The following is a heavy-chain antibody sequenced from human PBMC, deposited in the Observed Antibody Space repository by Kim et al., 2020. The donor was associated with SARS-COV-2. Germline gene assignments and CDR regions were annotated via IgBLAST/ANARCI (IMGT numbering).Heavy chain of an antibody. V-gene: IGHV4-59*01. D-gene: IGHD5-18*01. Sequence: NYNPSLKSRVTISVDTSKNQFSLKLSSVTAADTAVYYCAREVDTAMALDYWGQGTLVTVSS. J-gene: IGHJ4*02. CDR3: AREVDTAMALDY.